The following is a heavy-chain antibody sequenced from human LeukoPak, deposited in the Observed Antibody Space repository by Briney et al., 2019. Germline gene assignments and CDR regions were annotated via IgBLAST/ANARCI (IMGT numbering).Heavy chain of an antibody. CDR2: IYYSGST. CDR1: GGSISSYY. Sequence: SETLSLTCTVSGGSISSYYWSWIRQPPGKGLEWIGYIYYSGSTNYNPSLKSRVTISVDTSKNQFSLKLSSVTAADTAVYYCARDSHYYDSSGYYYFDYWGQGTLVTVSS. CDR3: ARDSHYYDSSGYYYFDY. V-gene: IGHV4-59*01. J-gene: IGHJ4*02. D-gene: IGHD3-22*01.